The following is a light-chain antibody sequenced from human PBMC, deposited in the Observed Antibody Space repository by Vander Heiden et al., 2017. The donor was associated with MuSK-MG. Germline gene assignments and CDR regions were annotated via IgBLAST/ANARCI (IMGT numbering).Light chain of an antibody. Sequence: FMLTQPHSVSESPGQTVTISCTRSSDSIASKYVQWYHQRPGSAPTTVIYEDNQRHSGVPDRFSGSVDSSSNSASLTISGLKTEDEADYYCQSYDNDNYMVFGGGTKVTVL. V-gene: IGLV6-57*04. CDR2: EDN. CDR1: SDSIASKY. CDR3: QSYDNDNYMV. J-gene: IGLJ2*01.